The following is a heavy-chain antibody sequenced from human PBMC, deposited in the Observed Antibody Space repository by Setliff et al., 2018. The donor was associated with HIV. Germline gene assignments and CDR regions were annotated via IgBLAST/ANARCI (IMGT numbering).Heavy chain of an antibody. CDR3: VRDRSYGYWYFDL. CDR2: ISYSGNT. D-gene: IGHD4-17*01. V-gene: IGHV4-39*07. J-gene: IGHJ2*01. Sequence: PSETLSLTCTVSGGSISSSSYYWGRIRQPPGKGLEWIGDISYSGNTYYNPSLKSRVTISLDTSKNQFSLKLISVTAADTAVYYCVRDRSYGYWYFDLWGRGTLVTVSS. CDR1: GGSISSSSYY.